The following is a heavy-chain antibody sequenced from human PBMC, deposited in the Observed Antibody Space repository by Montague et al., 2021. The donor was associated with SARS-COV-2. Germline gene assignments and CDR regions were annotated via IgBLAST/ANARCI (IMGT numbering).Heavy chain of an antibody. D-gene: IGHD1-26*01. CDR3: ARDSLVGATGYFDL. CDR2: IYYSGST. CDR1: GGSFSGYY. J-gene: IGHJ2*01. V-gene: IGHV4-59*01. Sequence: SETLSLTCAVYGGSFSGYYWSWIRQPPGKGLEWIGYIYYSGSTNYNPSLKSRVTISVDTSKDQFSLKLSSVTAADTAVYYCARDSLVGATGYFDLWGRGTLVTVSS.